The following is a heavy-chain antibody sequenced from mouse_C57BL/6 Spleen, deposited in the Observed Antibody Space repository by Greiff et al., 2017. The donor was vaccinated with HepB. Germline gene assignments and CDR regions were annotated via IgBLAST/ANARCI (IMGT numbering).Heavy chain of an antibody. Sequence: QVQLQQSGAELARPGASVKMSCKASGYTFTSYTMHWVKQRPGQGLEWIGYINPSSGYTKYNQKFKDKATLTADKSSSTAYMQLSSLTSEDSAVYDCARGLDYAMDYWGQGTSVTVSS. D-gene: IGHD3-3*01. CDR3: ARGLDYAMDY. J-gene: IGHJ4*01. CDR1: GYTFTSYT. V-gene: IGHV1-4*01. CDR2: INPSSGYT.